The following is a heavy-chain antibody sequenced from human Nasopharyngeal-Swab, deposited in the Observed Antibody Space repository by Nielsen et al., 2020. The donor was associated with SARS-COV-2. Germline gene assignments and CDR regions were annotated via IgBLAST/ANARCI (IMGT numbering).Heavy chain of an antibody. J-gene: IGHJ4*02. Sequence: GESLKISCAASGFTFSSYAMNWVRQAPGKGLVWVSRINSDGSSTSYADSVKGRFTISRDNAKNTLYLQMNSLRAEDTAVYYCARVDSWSSFEDYWGQGTLVTVSS. CDR2: INSDGSST. D-gene: IGHD6-13*01. V-gene: IGHV3-74*01. CDR3: ARVDSWSSFEDY. CDR1: GFTFSSYA.